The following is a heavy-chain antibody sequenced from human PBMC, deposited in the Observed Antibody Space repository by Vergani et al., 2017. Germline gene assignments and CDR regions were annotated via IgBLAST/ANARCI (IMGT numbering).Heavy chain of an antibody. V-gene: IGHV3-23*01. CDR1: GFTFSSYA. CDR3: AKASYYYYYMDV. CDR2: ISGSGGST. Sequence: EVQLLESGGGLVQPGGSLRLSCAASGFTFSSYAMSWVRQASGKGLEWVSAISGSGGSTYYADSVKGRFTISRDNSKNTLYLQMNSLRAEDTAVYYCAKASYYYYYMDVWGKGTTVTVSS. J-gene: IGHJ6*03.